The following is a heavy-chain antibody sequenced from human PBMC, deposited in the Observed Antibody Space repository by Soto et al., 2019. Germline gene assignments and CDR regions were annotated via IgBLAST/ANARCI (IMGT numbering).Heavy chain of an antibody. CDR2: ISGSGGST. CDR3: AKGPTPHPTLFDI. Sequence: GGSLRLSCAASGFTFSSYAMRWVRKAPGKGLEWVSAISGSGGSTYYADSVKGRFTISRDNSKNTLYLQMNSLRAEDTPVYSAAKGPTPHPTLFDIWVQGTMVTVSS. V-gene: IGHV3-23*01. J-gene: IGHJ3*02. CDR1: GFTFSSYA. D-gene: IGHD3-10*01.